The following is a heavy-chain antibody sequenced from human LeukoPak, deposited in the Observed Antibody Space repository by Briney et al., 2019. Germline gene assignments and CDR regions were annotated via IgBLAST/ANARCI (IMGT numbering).Heavy chain of an antibody. V-gene: IGHV1-8*01. CDR1: GYTFTSYD. J-gene: IGHJ4*02. CDR2: MNPNSGST. D-gene: IGHD3-16*02. CDR3: ARGRYPSSYYDYVWGSYRREVYFDY. Sequence: GASVKVSCKASGYTFTSYDINWVRQATGQGLEWMGWMNPNSGSTGYAQKFQGRVTMTRNTSISTAYMELSSLRSEDTAVYYCARGRYPSSYYDYVWGSYRREVYFDYWGQGTLVTVSS.